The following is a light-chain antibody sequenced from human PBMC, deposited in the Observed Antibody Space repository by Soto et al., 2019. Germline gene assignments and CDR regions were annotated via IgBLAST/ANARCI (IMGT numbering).Light chain of an antibody. J-gene: IGLJ1*01. CDR1: SSDVGGYNY. V-gene: IGLV2-8*01. CDR2: EVT. CDR3: SSYSFTIFYV. Sequence: QSALTQPPSASGSPGQSVTISCTGTSSDVGGYNYVSWYQQHPGKAPKLIIYEVTKRPSGVPDRFSGSKSGNTASLTVSGLQAEDEADYYCSSYSFTIFYVFGSGTKLTVL.